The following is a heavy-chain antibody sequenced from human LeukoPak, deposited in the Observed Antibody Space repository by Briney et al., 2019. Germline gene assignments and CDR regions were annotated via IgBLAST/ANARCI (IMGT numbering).Heavy chain of an antibody. CDR2: INPNSGGT. D-gene: IGHD2-2*02. CDR3: ARDLQYCSSTSCYMAFDP. Sequence: GASVKVSCKASGYTFTGYYMHWVRQAPGQGLEWMGWINPNSGGTNYAQKFQGRVTMTRDTSISTAYMELSRLRSDDTAVYYCARDLQYCSSTSCYMAFDPWGQGTLVTVSS. V-gene: IGHV1-2*02. CDR1: GYTFTGYY. J-gene: IGHJ5*02.